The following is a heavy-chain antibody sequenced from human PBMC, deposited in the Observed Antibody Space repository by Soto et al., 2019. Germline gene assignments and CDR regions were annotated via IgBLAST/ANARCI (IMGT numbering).Heavy chain of an antibody. CDR2: VYYSGGP. CDR1: GGSISSSPYY. CDR3: ARRPVYSGNRESDF. J-gene: IGHJ4*02. Sequence: SETLSLTCTVSGGSISSSPYYWVWIRHPPGKGLEWIGSVYYSGGPNYNPSLQSRVTISVDTSRNQISLKVYSVTAADTAVYYCARRPVYSGNRESDFWGQGTLVTVSS. D-gene: IGHD1-26*01. V-gene: IGHV4-39*01.